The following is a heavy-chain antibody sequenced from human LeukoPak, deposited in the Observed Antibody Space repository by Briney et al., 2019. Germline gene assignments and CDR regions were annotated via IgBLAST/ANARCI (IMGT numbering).Heavy chain of an antibody. D-gene: IGHD3-10*02. CDR1: GFTFSSYE. V-gene: IGHV3-48*03. CDR2: ISSSGSTI. CDR3: AELGITMIGGG. Sequence: GGALRLSCAAPGFTFSSYEMNSVRQAPGKGLEWDSYISSSGSTIYYADSVKGRFTIPRDNAKNSLYLQMNSLRAEDTAVYYCAELGITMIGGGWGKGTTVTISS. J-gene: IGHJ6*04.